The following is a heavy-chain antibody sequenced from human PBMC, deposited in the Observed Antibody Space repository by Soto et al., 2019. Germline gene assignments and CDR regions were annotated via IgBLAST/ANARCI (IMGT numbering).Heavy chain of an antibody. D-gene: IGHD3-3*01. J-gene: IGHJ6*02. CDR2: ISDSGGST. V-gene: IGHV3-23*01. Sequence: PGGSLRLSCAASGFTFSNYAMSWVRQAPGKGLEWVSTISDSGGSTYYADSVKGRFTISRDNSKNTLYLQMNSLRAEDTAVYYCAKDPRNWTGMDVWGQGTTVTVSS. CDR1: GFTFSNYA. CDR3: AKDPRNWTGMDV.